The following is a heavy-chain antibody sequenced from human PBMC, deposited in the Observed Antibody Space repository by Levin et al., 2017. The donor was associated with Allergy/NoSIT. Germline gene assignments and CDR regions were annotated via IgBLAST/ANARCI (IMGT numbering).Heavy chain of an antibody. CDR1: GFTFSSYS. D-gene: IGHD3-22*01. Sequence: SLKISCAASGFTFSSYSMNWVRQAPGKGLEWVSSISSSSSYIYYADSVKGRFTISRDNAKNSLYLQMNSLRAEDTAVYYCARDPPQHYDSSGKPHVWGQGTLVTVSS. CDR3: ARDPPQHYDSSGKPHV. V-gene: IGHV3-21*01. J-gene: IGHJ4*02. CDR2: ISSSSSYI.